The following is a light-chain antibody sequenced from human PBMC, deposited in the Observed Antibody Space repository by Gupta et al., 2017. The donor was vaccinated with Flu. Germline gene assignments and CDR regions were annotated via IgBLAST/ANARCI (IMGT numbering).Light chain of an antibody. CDR1: NSDIGGYNY. CDR2: EVT. J-gene: IGLJ2*01. CDR3: SSLVGGNEPHGG. Sequence: TMALTGTNSDIGGYNYVSWYQQHPGKAPKLRSYEVTKRPSGVPDRFSGSKSGNTDSLTVSGLQAEDEADYYGSSLVGGNEPHGGFGGGTKLT. V-gene: IGLV2-8*01.